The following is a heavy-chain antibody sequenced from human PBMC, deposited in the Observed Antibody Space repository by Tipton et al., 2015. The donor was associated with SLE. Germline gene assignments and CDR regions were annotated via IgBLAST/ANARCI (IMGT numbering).Heavy chain of an antibody. D-gene: IGHD1-26*01. CDR1: GFTFSSYA. CDR3: ARPSDAYSGSYPYYFDY. CDR2: ISGSGGST. J-gene: IGHJ4*02. Sequence: SLRLSCAASGFTFSSYAMSWVRQAPGKGLEWVSAISGSGGSTYYADSVKGRFTISRDNSKNTLYLQMNSLRAEDTAVYYCARPSDAYSGSYPYYFDYWGQGTLVTVSS. V-gene: IGHV3-23*01.